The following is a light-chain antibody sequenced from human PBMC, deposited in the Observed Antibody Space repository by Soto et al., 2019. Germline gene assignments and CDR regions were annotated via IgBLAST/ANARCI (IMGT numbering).Light chain of an antibody. Sequence: DIQMTQSPSTLSASVGDRVTITCRASQSISSWLAWYQQKPGKAPKLLIYDASSLESGVPSRFSGSGSGTEFTLTISRLQPDDSATYYCQQYNSYPVTFGPGTKVDIK. CDR3: QQYNSYPVT. CDR2: DAS. J-gene: IGKJ3*01. CDR1: QSISSW. V-gene: IGKV1-5*01.